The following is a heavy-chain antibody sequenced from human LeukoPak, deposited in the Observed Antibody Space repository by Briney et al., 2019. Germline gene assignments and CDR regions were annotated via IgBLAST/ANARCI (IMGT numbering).Heavy chain of an antibody. CDR2: INHSGRN. CDR1: GGSFSGYY. V-gene: IGHV4-34*01. Sequence: PSETLSLTCAVYGGSFSGYYWSWVRQPPGKGLEWVGEINHSGRNNYNTSRKSRVTISVGTSKYHFSLKLSSVTAADTAVYYCARGSGYSYGYWFDPWGQGTLVTVSS. J-gene: IGHJ5*02. CDR3: ARGSGYSYGYWFDP. D-gene: IGHD5-18*01.